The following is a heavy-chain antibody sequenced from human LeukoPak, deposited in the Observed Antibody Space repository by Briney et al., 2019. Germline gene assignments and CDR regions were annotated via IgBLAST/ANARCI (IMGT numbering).Heavy chain of an antibody. V-gene: IGHV3-7*03. CDR1: GFTFSNYW. J-gene: IGHJ4*02. CDR3: ARVPGDYGYFDF. D-gene: IGHD4-17*01. Sequence: GGSLRLSCAASGFTFSNYWMNWVRQAPGKGLEWVANIKRDGSERYYVDSVKGRFTISRDNAKNSLSLQMNSLRAEDTAVYYCARVPGDYGYFDFWGQGILVTVSP. CDR2: IKRDGSER.